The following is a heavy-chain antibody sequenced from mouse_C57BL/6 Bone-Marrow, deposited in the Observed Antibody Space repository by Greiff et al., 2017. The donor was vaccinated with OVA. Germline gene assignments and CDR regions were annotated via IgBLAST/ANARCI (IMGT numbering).Heavy chain of an antibody. J-gene: IGHJ2*01. D-gene: IGHD2-4*01. CDR2: ISSGGSYT. CDR1: GFTFSSYG. CDR3: ARLYYDP. V-gene: IGHV5-6*01. Sequence: EVKVVESGGDLVKPGGSLKLSCAASGFTFSSYGMSWVRQTPDKRLEWVATISSGGSYTYYPDSVKGRFTISRDNAKNTLYLQMSSLKSEDTAMYYCARLYYDPWGQGTTLTVSS.